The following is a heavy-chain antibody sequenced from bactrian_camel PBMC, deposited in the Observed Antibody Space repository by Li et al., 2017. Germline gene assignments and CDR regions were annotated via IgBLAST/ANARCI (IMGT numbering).Heavy chain of an antibody. Sequence: HVQLVESGGGSVQTGGSLRLSCTISGDLHSAYCLSWFRQDRWNPREGVAAIDSDGNTTYADSVKGRFTISKDNAKNTLNLQLNSLQTEDTAMYYRVGDTCSKSTCYTRNYDYWGQGTQVTVS. CDR3: VGDTCSKSTCYTRNYDY. CDR1: GDLHSAYC. CDR2: IDSDGNT. J-gene: IGHJ4*01. V-gene: IGHV3S53*01. D-gene: IGHD2*01.